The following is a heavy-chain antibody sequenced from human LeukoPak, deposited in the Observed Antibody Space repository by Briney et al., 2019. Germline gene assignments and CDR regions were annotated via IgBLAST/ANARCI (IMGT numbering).Heavy chain of an antibody. J-gene: IGHJ4*02. D-gene: IGHD6-19*01. Sequence: PGGSLSLSCAASGFTFSSYGMHWVRQAPGKGLEWVAVISYDGSYKYYADSVKGRFTISRDNSKNTLHLHMNSLRAEDTAVYYCAKDRLEHSSGWYNVFDYWGQGTLVTVSS. CDR2: ISYDGSYK. V-gene: IGHV3-30*18. CDR1: GFTFSSYG. CDR3: AKDRLEHSSGWYNVFDY.